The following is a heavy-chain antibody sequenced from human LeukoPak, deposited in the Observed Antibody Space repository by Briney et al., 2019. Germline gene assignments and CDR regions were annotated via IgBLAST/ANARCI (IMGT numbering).Heavy chain of an antibody. Sequence: SETLSLTCAVYGGSFSGYYWSWIRQPPGKGLEWIGEINHSGSTNYNPSLKSRVTVSVDTSKNQFSLKLNSVTAADTAVYYCARMDSGSYGEIDHWGQGTLVTVSS. J-gene: IGHJ4*02. CDR3: ARMDSGSYGEIDH. CDR1: GGSFSGYY. CDR2: INHSGST. D-gene: IGHD1-26*01. V-gene: IGHV4-34*01.